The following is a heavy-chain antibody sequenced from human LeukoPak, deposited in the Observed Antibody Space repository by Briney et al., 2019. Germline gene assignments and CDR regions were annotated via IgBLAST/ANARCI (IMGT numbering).Heavy chain of an antibody. CDR1: GFTVSSNY. V-gene: IGHV3-66*01. CDR3: ARSEWLAVNPYFDY. CDR2: IYSGGST. Sequence: GGSLRLSCAASGFTVSSNYMSWVRQAPGKGLEWVSVIYSGGSTYYADSVKGRFTISRDNSKNTLYLQMNSLRAEDTAVYYCARSEWLAVNPYFDYWGQGTLVTVSS. J-gene: IGHJ4*02. D-gene: IGHD6-19*01.